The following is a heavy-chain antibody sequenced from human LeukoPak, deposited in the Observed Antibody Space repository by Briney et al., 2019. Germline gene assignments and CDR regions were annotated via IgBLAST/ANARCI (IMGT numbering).Heavy chain of an antibody. CDR1: GGSISSGGYY. Sequence: PSETLSLTCTVSGGSISSGGYYWSWIRQHPGKGLEWIGYIYYSGSTNYNPSLKSRVTISVDTSKNQFSLKLSSVTAADTAVYCCARGGYCSGGSCYSTGWFDPWGQGTLVTVSS. V-gene: IGHV4-61*08. J-gene: IGHJ5*02. CDR2: IYYSGST. D-gene: IGHD2-15*01. CDR3: ARGGYCSGGSCYSTGWFDP.